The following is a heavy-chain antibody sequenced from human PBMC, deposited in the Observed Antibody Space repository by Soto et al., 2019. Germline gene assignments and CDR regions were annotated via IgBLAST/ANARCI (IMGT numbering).Heavy chain of an antibody. D-gene: IGHD6-13*01. J-gene: IGHJ4*02. CDR1: GGSISSSSYY. CDR3: ARHSINWYIDY. V-gene: IGHV4-39*07. CDR2: IYYSGST. Sequence: SETLSLTCTVSGGSISSSSYYWGWIRQPPGKGLEWIGSIYYSGSTYYNPSLKSRVTISVDTSKNQFSLKLNSVTAADTAVYYCARHSINWYIDYWGQGTLVTVSS.